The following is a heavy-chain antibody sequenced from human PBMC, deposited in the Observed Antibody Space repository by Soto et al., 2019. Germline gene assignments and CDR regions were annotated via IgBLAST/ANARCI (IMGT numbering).Heavy chain of an antibody. V-gene: IGHV1-3*01. CDR1: GYTFTSYA. Sequence: QVQLVQSGAEVKKPGASVKVSCKASGYTFTSYAMHWVRQAPGQRLKWMGWINAGNGNTKYSQKFQGRVTITRDTSASTAYMELSSLRSEDTAVYYCARETSGSYYEGYFDYWGQGTLVTVSS. CDR3: ARETSGSYYEGYFDY. J-gene: IGHJ4*02. CDR2: INAGNGNT. D-gene: IGHD1-26*01.